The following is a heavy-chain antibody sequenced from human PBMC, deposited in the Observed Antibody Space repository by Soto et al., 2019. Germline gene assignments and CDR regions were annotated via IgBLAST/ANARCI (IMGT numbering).Heavy chain of an antibody. D-gene: IGHD2-2*02. Sequence: KVSCKASGFTFTSSAVQWVRQARGQRLEWIGWIVVGSGNTNYAQKFQERVTITRDMSSSTAYMELSSLRSEDTAVYYCAADWYCSSTSCYSNYYYYGMDVWGQGTTVTVSS. CDR1: GFTFTSSA. V-gene: IGHV1-58*01. CDR3: AADWYCSSTSCYSNYYYYGMDV. CDR2: IVVGSGNT. J-gene: IGHJ6*02.